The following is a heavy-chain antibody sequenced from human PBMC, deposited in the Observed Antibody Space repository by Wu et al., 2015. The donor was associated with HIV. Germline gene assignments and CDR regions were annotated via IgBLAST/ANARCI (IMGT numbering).Heavy chain of an antibody. CDR2: IIPLFGTR. CDR3: ATPRSPGFSSAWPTYFDY. CDR1: GYTFTRYA. Sequence: QVQLVQSGAEVKKPGASVKVSCKASGYTFTRYAINWVRQAPGQGLEWMGGIIPLFGTRDYAQIFQGRLTITTDESTSTAYMTLNDLRSDDTAVYYCATPRSPGFSSAWPTYFDYWGQGTLVTVSS. V-gene: IGHV1-69*01. D-gene: IGHD6-19*01. J-gene: IGHJ4*02.